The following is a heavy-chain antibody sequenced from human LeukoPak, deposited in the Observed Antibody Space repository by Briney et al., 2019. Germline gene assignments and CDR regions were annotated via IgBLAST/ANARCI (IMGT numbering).Heavy chain of an antibody. CDR2: IYYSGST. CDR3: ARGASTFGFWFDP. Sequence: SETLSLTCTVSGGSISSYYRSWIRQPPGKGLEWIGYIYYSGSTNYNPSLKSRVTISVDTSKNQFSLKLSSVTAADTAVYYCARGASTFGFWFDPWGQGTLVTVSS. J-gene: IGHJ5*02. CDR1: GGSISSYY. D-gene: IGHD3-16*01. V-gene: IGHV4-59*01.